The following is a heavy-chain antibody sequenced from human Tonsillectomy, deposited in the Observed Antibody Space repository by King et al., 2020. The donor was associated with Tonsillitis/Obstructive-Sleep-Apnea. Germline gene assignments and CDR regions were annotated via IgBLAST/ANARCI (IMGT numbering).Heavy chain of an antibody. CDR1: GYSFTSYW. D-gene: IGHD3-3*01. Sequence: VQLVESGGEVKKPGESLRISCKGSGYSFTSYWISWVRQMPGKGLEWMGRIDPSDSYTNYSPSFQGHVTISVDKSIRTAYLQWSSLKASDTAMYYCARLPGAGMTIFRVGTYGIEVWGQGTPVTVSS. CDR3: ARLPGAGMTIFRVGTYGIEV. CDR2: IDPSDSYT. V-gene: IGHV5-10-1*03. J-gene: IGHJ6*02.